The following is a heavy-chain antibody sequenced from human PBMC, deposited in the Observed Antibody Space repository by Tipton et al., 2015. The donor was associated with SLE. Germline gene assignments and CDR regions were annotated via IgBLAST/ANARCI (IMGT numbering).Heavy chain of an antibody. J-gene: IGHJ5*02. CDR3: ARDGGFWSPADWFDP. CDR1: GYSIGSAYW. V-gene: IGHV4-38-2*02. Sequence: GLVKPSQTLSLTCGVSGYSIGSAYWWGWIRQPPGKGLEWIGSIYHSGSTHYNPSLKSRVTISIDTSKNQFSLRLTSVSAEDTAVYHCARDGGFWSPADWFDPWGQGMLVTVSS. D-gene: IGHD3-3*01. CDR2: IYHSGST.